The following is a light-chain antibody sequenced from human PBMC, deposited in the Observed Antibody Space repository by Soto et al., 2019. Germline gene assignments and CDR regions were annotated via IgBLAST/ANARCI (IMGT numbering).Light chain of an antibody. Sequence: EIVLTQSPATLSLSPGERATLSCRASQSVSSYLTWSQQKPAQAPRLLIYDTSTRATGIPPRFSGSGFGTDFTLTISSLEPDDFAVYYCQQHNDWPPNTFGQGTKLEIK. CDR2: DTS. J-gene: IGKJ1*01. CDR1: QSVSSY. V-gene: IGKV3-11*01. CDR3: QQHNDWPPNT.